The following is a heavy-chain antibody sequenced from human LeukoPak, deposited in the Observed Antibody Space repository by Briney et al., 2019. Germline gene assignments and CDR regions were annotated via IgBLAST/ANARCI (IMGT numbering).Heavy chain of an antibody. CDR3: AKDERAYDAFDV. CDR1: GFTFSNSA. CDR2: ISGGGNSI. Sequence: GGSLRLSCAASGFTFSNSAMGWVRQAPGKGLEWVSAISGGGNSIYYTDSVKGRFTISRDNSKNTLYLQMNSLRAEDTAVYYCAKDERAYDAFDVWGQGTMVTVSS. J-gene: IGHJ3*01. V-gene: IGHV3-23*01.